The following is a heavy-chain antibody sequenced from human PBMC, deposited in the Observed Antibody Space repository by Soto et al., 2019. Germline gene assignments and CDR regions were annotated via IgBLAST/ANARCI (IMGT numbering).Heavy chain of an antibody. CDR2: IYHSGST. J-gene: IGHJ5*02. CDR1: GGSFRGFY. D-gene: IGHD2-8*01. CDR3: ARDIGYCANGVCLYNWFDP. V-gene: IGHV4-34*01. Sequence: SETLSLTCAVSGGSFRGFYWTWIRQSPGKGLEWIGSIYHSGSTYYNPSLKSRVTISVDTSKNQFSLKLSSVTAADTAVYYCARDIGYCANGVCLYNWFDPWGQGTLVTVPQ.